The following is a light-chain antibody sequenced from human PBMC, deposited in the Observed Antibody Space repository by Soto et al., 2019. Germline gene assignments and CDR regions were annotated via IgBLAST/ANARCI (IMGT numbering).Light chain of an antibody. CDR2: GNS. CDR3: QSYDSSLSGSV. CDR1: SSNIGAGYD. Sequence: QSVLTQPPSVSGAPGQRVTISCTGSSSNIGAGYDVHWYQQLPGTAPKLLIYGNSNRPSGVPDRFSGSKSGTSASLAITGLQADDEADDYCQSYDSSLSGSVFGGGTKLTVL. J-gene: IGLJ3*02. V-gene: IGLV1-40*01.